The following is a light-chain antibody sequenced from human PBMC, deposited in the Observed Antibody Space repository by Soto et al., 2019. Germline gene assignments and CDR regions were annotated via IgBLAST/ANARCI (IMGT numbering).Light chain of an antibody. CDR1: QVIGSRY. V-gene: IGKV3-20*01. CDR3: QQFGSSIPHT. Sequence: EIVMTQSPGTLSLSPGERATISCRASQVIGSRYLAWYHQKSGQAPRLLIYGASSRATGIPDRFSGSGSGTDFILTISRLEPEDFGVYYCQQFGSSIPHTFGQGTKVDIK. CDR2: GAS. J-gene: IGKJ2*01.